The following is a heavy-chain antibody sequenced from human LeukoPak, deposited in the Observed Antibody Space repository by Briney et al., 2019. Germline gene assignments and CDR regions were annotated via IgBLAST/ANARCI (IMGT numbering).Heavy chain of an antibody. CDR2: FDPEDGET. CDR1: GYTLTELS. V-gene: IGHV1-24*01. CDR3: ATVSYDILTGLYYFDY. J-gene: IGHJ4*02. D-gene: IGHD3-9*01. Sequence: GASVKVSCKVSGYTLTELSMHWVRQAPGKGLEWMGGFDPEDGETIYAQKFQGRVTMTEDTSTGTAYMELSSLRSEDTAVYYCATVSYDILTGLYYFDYWGQGTLVTVSS.